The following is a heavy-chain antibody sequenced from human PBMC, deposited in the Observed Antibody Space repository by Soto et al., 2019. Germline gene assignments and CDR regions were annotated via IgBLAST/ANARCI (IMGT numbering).Heavy chain of an antibody. Sequence: GGSLRLSCAASGFTFSSYAMHWVRQAPGKGLEWVAVISYDGSNKYYADSVKGRFTISRDNSKNTLYLQMNSLRAEDTAVYYCARDPSEPENYDFWSGYLDVWGQWTTVTVSS. J-gene: IGHJ6*02. CDR2: ISYDGSNK. V-gene: IGHV3-30-3*01. CDR3: ARDPSEPENYDFWSGYLDV. CDR1: GFTFSSYA. D-gene: IGHD3-3*01.